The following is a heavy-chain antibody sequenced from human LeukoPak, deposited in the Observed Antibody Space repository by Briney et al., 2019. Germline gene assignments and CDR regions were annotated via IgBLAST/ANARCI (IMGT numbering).Heavy chain of an antibody. V-gene: IGHV4-38-2*02. D-gene: IGHD3-22*01. CDR3: ASAPSSGYYPNAFDI. Sequence: SETLSLTCTVSGYSISSGYYWGWIRQPPGKGLEWIGSIYHSGSTYYNPSLKSRVAISVDTSKNQFSLKLSSVTAADTAVYYCASAPSSGYYPNAFDIWGQGTMVTVSS. CDR1: GYSISSGYY. J-gene: IGHJ3*02. CDR2: IYHSGST.